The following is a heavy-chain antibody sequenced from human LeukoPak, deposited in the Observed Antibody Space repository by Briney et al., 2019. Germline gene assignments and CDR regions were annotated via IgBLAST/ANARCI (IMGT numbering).Heavy chain of an antibody. Sequence: SETLSLTCTVSGCSISSSSYPWGWIRQPPGHGLERMGSIYFSGTPFYNPSLKSRVTISVDTSKNQFSLKVSSVTAADTSVYYAAETIGYTSGGYDYWGQGTLVTVSS. CDR1: GCSISSSSYP. V-gene: IGHV4-39*01. J-gene: IGHJ4*02. D-gene: IGHD6-19*01. CDR2: IYFSGTP. CDR3: AETIGYTSGGYDY.